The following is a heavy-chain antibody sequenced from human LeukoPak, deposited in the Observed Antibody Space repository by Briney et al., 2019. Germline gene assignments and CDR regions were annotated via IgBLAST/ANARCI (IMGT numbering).Heavy chain of an antibody. CDR3: ARGRRYGDYINYFDF. J-gene: IGHJ4*02. Sequence: PSETLSLTCTVSDGSFSLHYWTWIRQPPGKGLGYIASMLSRGSTKYNPSLKSRVSISVDTSKNEVSLKLRAVTTADTAVYYCARGRRYGDYINYFDFWGPGTLVTVSS. CDR1: DGSFSLHY. CDR2: MLSRGST. V-gene: IGHV4-59*11. D-gene: IGHD4-17*01.